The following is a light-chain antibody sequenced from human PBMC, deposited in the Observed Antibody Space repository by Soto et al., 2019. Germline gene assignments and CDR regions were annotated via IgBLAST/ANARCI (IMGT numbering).Light chain of an antibody. CDR1: QSVLYSSNNKSY. Sequence: DIVMTQSPDSLAVSLGERATINCKSSQSVLYSSNNKSYLAWFQQKPGQPPKLLIYWASNRAPGVPYRFSGSGSGTDFTLSISSLQAGDVAVYYCQQYYSTPLTFGGGTKVEIK. CDR2: WAS. CDR3: QQYYSTPLT. V-gene: IGKV4-1*01. J-gene: IGKJ4*01.